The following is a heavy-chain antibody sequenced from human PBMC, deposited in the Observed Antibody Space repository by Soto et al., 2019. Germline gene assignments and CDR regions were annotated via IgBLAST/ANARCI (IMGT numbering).Heavy chain of an antibody. V-gene: IGHV4-39*01. CDR3: ATPSIAARPGY. Sequence: PLETMSLTCTVSGGSISSSSYYWGWIRQPPGKGLEWIGSIYYSGSTYYNPSLKSRVTISVDTSKNQFSLKLSSVTAADTAVYCCATPSIAARPGYWGQGTLVTVSS. CDR2: IYYSGST. D-gene: IGHD6-6*01. CDR1: GGSISSSSYY. J-gene: IGHJ4*02.